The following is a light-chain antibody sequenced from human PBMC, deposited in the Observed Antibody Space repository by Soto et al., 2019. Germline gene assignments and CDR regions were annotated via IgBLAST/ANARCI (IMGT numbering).Light chain of an antibody. V-gene: IGLV2-14*03. J-gene: IGLJ1*01. CDR2: DVS. CDR3: SSYTPAATDV. CDR1: SSDVGSSNL. Sequence: QSVLTQPASVSGSPGQSITISCTGSSSDVGSSNLDSWYQQHHPGEAPKLISYDVSHRPAGVSNRFSGSKSGNTASLTISGLQTEDEADYYCSSYTPAATDVFGTGTKLTVL.